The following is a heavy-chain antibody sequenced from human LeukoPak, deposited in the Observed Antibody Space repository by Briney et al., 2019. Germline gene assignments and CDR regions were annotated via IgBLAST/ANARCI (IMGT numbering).Heavy chain of an antibody. CDR2: ISHSGTT. CDR3: ARGDGY. D-gene: IGHD5-24*01. J-gene: IGHJ4*02. CDR1: GVSITTYS. V-gene: IGHV4-4*09. Sequence: PSETLSLTCTVSGVSITTYSWTWIRQSAGKGLEWIGVISHSGTTNYNPSLKSRLTMSVDSFKNQYSLMLISVTAADTATYYCARGDGYWGQGILVTVSS.